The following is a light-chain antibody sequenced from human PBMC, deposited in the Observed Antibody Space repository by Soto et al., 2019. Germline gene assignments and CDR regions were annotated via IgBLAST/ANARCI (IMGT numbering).Light chain of an antibody. J-gene: IGLJ1*01. V-gene: IGLV1-51*01. CDR2: DDN. Sequence: QSVMTHPPSVSAAPGKKVTISCSGISSNIVGNSVSWYQQLPGTAPKLLIYDDNKRPSGIPDRFSVSKSGTSATLGITGFQTGDEADYYCGSWDSSLSAYVFGNGTKLTVL. CDR3: GSWDSSLSAYV. CDR1: SSNIVGNS.